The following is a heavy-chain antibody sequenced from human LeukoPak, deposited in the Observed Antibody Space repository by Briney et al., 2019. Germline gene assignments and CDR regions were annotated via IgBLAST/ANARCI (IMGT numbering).Heavy chain of an antibody. CDR3: AGAVTVTTGPLGY. D-gene: IGHD4-17*01. CDR2: ISANNGNT. Sequence: GASVKVSCKVSGYTFTSFGINWVRQAPGQGLEWMGWISANNGNTNYAQKLQGRVTMTTDTFTNTAYMELRSLTSDDTAIYYCAGAVTVTTGPLGYWGQGTLVTVSS. J-gene: IGHJ4*02. V-gene: IGHV1-18*01. CDR1: GYTFTSFG.